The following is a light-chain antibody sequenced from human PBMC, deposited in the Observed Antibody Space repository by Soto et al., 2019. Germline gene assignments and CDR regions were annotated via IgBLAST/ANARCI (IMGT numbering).Light chain of an antibody. CDR1: TSNIGTNT. J-gene: IGLJ1*01. CDR2: GNT. CDR3: AAWDDSLNNDV. V-gene: IGLV1-44*01. Sequence: QSVLTQPPSASGTPGQRVTISCSGSTSNIGTNTVNWFQQLPRTAPKLLLFGNTQRPSGVPGRFSGSKSGTSAALAISGLQSEDEADYYCAAWDDSLNNDVFGTGTKLTVL.